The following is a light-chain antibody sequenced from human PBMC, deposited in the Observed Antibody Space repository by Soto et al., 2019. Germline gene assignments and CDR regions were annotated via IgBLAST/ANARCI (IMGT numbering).Light chain of an antibody. CDR1: SSDVGGYNY. CDR2: EXX. V-gene: IGLV2-14*01. CDR3: NSYGSTSTRYV. J-gene: IGLJ1*01. Sequence: QSALTQPASVSGSPGQSITISCTGTSSDVGGYNYVSWYQQHPGKAPKLMIYEXXNRPXXXXXRXSGSKSGNTASLTISGLQAEDEXXYFCNSYGSTSTRYVFGTGTKVTVL.